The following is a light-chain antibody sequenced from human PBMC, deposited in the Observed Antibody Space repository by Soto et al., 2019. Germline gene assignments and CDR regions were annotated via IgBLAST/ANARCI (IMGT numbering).Light chain of an antibody. V-gene: IGKV1-5*03. J-gene: IGKJ1*01. CDR3: QQYNVYWS. CDR1: QGVNIW. CDR2: RAS. Sequence: DVPMTQSPSTLSASVGDRVTITCRASQGVNIWLAWYQQKPGRAPKLLIHRASILESGVPSRFSGSGSGTEFTLTISSLQPDDFATYYCQQYNVYWSFGPGTKVEIK.